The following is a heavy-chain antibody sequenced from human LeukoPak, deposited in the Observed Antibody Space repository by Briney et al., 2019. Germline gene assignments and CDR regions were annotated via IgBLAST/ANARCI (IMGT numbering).Heavy chain of an antibody. D-gene: IGHD3-16*01. CDR1: GFTFSSYD. CDR2: IGTAGDT. CDR3: ARSRNSDYVSALDY. V-gene: IGHV3-13*01. Sequence: GGSLRLSCAASGFTFSSYDMHWVRQATGKGLEWVSAIGTAGDTYYPGSVKGRFTISRENAKNSLYLQMNSLRAGDTAVYYCARSRNSDYVSALDYWGQGTLVTVSS. J-gene: IGHJ4*02.